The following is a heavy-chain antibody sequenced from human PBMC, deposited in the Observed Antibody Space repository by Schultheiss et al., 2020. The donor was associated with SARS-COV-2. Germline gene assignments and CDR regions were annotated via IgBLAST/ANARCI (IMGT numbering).Heavy chain of an antibody. D-gene: IGHD3-22*01. CDR2: IYSGGNT. Sequence: SETLSLTCTVSGGSIINSSDYWDWIRQPPGKGLEWLGSIYSGGNTYYNWSLRSRLTISVDTSKNQVSLTVNSVTAADTAVYFCARHYDSRGNNALDLWGHGTMVTVSS. CDR3: ARHYDSRGNNALDL. J-gene: IGHJ3*01. CDR1: GGSIINSSDY. V-gene: IGHV4-39*01.